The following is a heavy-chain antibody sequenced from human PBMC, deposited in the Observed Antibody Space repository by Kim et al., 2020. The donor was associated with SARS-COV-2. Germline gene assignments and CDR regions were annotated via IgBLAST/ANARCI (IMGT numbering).Heavy chain of an antibody. CDR1: GFTFSNYA. V-gene: IGHV3-30-3*01. J-gene: IGHJ4*02. D-gene: IGHD6-19*01. Sequence: GGSLRLSCTASGFTFSNYAMHWVRQTPGEGLEWVAVISYDGTNKLYADSVKGRFTISRDNSKNTLYLQMNSLRAKDTAVHYCARELAEYSSDWDGRAFDYWGQGTLVTVSS. CDR3: ARELAEYSSDWDGRAFDY. CDR2: ISYDGTNK.